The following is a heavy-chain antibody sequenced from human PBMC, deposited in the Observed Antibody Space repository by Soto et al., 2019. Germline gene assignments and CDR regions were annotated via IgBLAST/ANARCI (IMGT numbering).Heavy chain of an antibody. CDR1: GFTFSNAW. CDR2: IKSKTDGGTT. D-gene: IGHD2-15*01. J-gene: IGHJ3*02. V-gene: IGHV3-15*01. Sequence: GGSLRLSCAASGFTFSNAWMSWVRQAPGKGLEWVGRIKSKTDGGTTDYAAPVKGRFTISRDDSKNTLYLQMNSLKTDNTAVYYCTTGDIDIKNAFDIWGQGTMVTVSS. CDR3: TTGDIDIKNAFDI.